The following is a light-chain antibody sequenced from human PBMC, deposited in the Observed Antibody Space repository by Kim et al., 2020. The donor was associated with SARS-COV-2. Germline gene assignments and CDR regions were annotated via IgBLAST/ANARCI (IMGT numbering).Light chain of an antibody. V-gene: IGLV7-43*01. CDR2: STF. CDR3: LLYYGDDQLV. J-gene: IGLJ2*01. Sequence: QAVVTQEPSLTVSPGGTVTLTCASSTGAVTTDYSPSWFQQKPGQAPTTLIYSTFNKHFWTPARFSGSLLGGKAALTLSGVQPEDEADYYCLLYYGDDQLVFGGGTKLTVL. CDR1: TGAVTTDYS.